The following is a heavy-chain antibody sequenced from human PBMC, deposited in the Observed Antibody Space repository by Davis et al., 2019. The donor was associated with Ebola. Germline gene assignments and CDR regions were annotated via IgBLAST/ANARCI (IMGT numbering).Heavy chain of an antibody. Sequence: GESLKISCSASGFIFSTYVMSWVRQAPGKGLEWVSTYGTSADTYYADSVKGRFTISRDNSKNTLYLQMNGLRVKDTAIYYCAKDNRNIWSEVWGQGTMVTVSS. V-gene: IGHV3-23*01. CDR2: GTSADT. J-gene: IGHJ3*01. CDR3: AKDNRNIWSEV. CDR1: GFIFSTYV. D-gene: IGHD2/OR15-2a*01.